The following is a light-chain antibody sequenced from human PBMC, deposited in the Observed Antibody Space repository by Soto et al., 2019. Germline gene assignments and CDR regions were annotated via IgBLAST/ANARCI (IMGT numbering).Light chain of an antibody. Sequence: DIQMTQSPSFLSASVGDKVTITCRATESVSKWLAWYQEKPGNPPRPLIYDASTLESGVPSRFSGSGSGTEFTLTISSLQADDFAIYYCQQYNSYSWTFGKGTKVDIK. CDR1: ESVSKW. CDR2: DAS. J-gene: IGKJ1*01. CDR3: QQYNSYSWT. V-gene: IGKV1-5*01.